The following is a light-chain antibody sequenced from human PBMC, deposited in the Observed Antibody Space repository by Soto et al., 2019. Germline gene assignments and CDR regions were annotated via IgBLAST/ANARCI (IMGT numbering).Light chain of an antibody. Sequence: DIQMTQSPSTLSASVGDIVTITCRASHSTSSWLAWYQQKPGKAPKLLIYDASSLESGAPSRFSGRGSGTEFTLTISSLQPDDFATYYCQQYNSYSLTFGGGTKVEIK. CDR2: DAS. V-gene: IGKV1-5*01. CDR1: HSTSSW. J-gene: IGKJ4*01. CDR3: QQYNSYSLT.